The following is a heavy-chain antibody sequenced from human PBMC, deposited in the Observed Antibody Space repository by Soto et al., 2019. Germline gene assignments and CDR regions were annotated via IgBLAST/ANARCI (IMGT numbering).Heavy chain of an antibody. D-gene: IGHD4-4*01. Sequence: TSETLSLTCTVSGGSISTYFWSWIRQPPGKGLEWIGYISYSGSTNYNPSLKSRVTISVDTSKNQFSLKLSSVTAADTALYYCARDQGETTEAYLDYWGQGALVTAPQ. CDR2: ISYSGST. CDR1: GGSISTYF. CDR3: ARDQGETTEAYLDY. V-gene: IGHV4-59*01. J-gene: IGHJ4*02.